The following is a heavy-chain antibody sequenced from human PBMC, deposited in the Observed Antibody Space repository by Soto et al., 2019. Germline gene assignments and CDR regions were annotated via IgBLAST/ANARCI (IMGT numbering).Heavy chain of an antibody. CDR3: ASPDGMYYDFWSGYYTALDY. J-gene: IGHJ4*02. Sequence: GASVKVSCKASGGTFSSYTISWVRQAPGQGLEWMGRIIPILGIANYAQKFQGRVTITADKSTSTAYMELSSLRSEDTAVYYCASPDGMYYDFWSGYYTALDYWGQGTLVTVSS. V-gene: IGHV1-69*02. CDR2: IIPILGIA. CDR1: GGTFSSYT. D-gene: IGHD3-3*01.